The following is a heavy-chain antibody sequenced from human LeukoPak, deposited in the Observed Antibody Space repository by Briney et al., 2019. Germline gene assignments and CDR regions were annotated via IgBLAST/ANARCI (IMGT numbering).Heavy chain of an antibody. J-gene: IGHJ6*03. Sequence: SETLSLICTVSGGSISSSNCYWGWIRQPPGKGLEWIGSIYYSGSTYYNPSLKSRVTISVDTSRNQFSLRLTSVTAADTAAYYCARGWSPSHYNYYYLDVWGKGTTVTVSS. CDR2: IYYSGST. CDR1: GGSISSSNCY. V-gene: IGHV4-39*01. CDR3: ARGWSPSHYNYYYLDV. D-gene: IGHD3-3*01.